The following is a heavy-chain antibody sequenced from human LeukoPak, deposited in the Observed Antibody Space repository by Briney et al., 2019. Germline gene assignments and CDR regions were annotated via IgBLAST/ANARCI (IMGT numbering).Heavy chain of an antibody. J-gene: IGHJ2*01. D-gene: IGHD3-3*01. Sequence: GGSLRLSCAASGFTFSSYAMSWVRQAPGKGLEWVSAISGSGGSTYYAGSVRGRFTISRDNSKNTLYLQMNSLGAEDTDVYYCAKSLDDFWRGYLGWYFDLWGRGTLVTVSS. CDR2: ISGSGGST. CDR3: AKSLDDFWRGYLGWYFDL. CDR1: GFTFSSYA. V-gene: IGHV3-23*01.